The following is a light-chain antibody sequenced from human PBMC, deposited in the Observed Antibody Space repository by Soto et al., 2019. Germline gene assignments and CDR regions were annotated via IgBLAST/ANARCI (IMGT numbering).Light chain of an antibody. CDR2: KAS. CDR1: QSISSW. Sequence: DIQMTQSPSTLSASVGDRVTITCRASQSISSWLAWYPQKPGKAPKLLIYKASSLESGVPSRFSGSGSGTEFTLTISSLQPDDFATYYCQQYNSYSGTFGQGTKVDIK. CDR3: QQYNSYSGT. J-gene: IGKJ1*01. V-gene: IGKV1-5*03.